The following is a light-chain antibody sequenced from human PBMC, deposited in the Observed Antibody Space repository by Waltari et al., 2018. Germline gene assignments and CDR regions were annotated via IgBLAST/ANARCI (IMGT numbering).Light chain of an antibody. CDR1: TGPVTRGHY. V-gene: IGLV7-46*01. J-gene: IGLJ2*01. CDR3: LLSYSGARRQ. CDR2: DTS. Sequence: QAVVTPEPSLTVSPGGTVTLTCGSSTGPVTRGHYPHWFQQKPGQAPRSLIYDTSTKQSWTPDRFSGSLLGDKAVLTLSGAQFEDDADYYCLLSYSGARRQFGGGTKLTVL.